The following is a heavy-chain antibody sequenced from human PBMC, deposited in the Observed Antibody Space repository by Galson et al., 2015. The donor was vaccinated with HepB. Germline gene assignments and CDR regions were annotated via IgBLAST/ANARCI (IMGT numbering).Heavy chain of an antibody. CDR3: ARVGVIGDYYYYMDV. Sequence: SVKVSCKASGGTFSSYAISWVRQAPGQGLEWMGGIIPIFGTANYAQKFQGRVTITADESTSTAYMELSSLRSEDTAAYYCARVGVIGDYYYYMDVWGKGTTVTVSS. D-gene: IGHD3-22*01. CDR1: GGTFSSYA. CDR2: IIPIFGTA. J-gene: IGHJ6*03. V-gene: IGHV1-69*13.